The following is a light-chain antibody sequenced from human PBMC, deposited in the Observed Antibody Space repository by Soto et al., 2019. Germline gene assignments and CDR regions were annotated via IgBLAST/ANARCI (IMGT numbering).Light chain of an antibody. CDR3: QPYGISHST. J-gene: IGKJ5*01. V-gene: IGKV3-20*01. Sequence: ESLLTQPPGTLSLSRGERATLSCRASQSVSNNYLAWYQQKPGQAPRLLIYDASRRATGIPDRFSGGGSGTDFTLSLRSLEPEDFAVYYCQPYGISHSTFGQRTRLEI. CDR2: DAS. CDR1: QSVSNNY.